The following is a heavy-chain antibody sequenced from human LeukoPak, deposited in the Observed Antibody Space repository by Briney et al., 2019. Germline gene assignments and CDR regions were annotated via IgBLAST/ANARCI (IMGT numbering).Heavy chain of an antibody. CDR1: GFTFSSYA. D-gene: IGHD6-13*01. V-gene: IGHV3-30*04. CDR3: ASLRISSSYAFDH. J-gene: IGHJ4*02. Sequence: GGSLRLSCAASGFTFSSYAMHWVRQAPGKGLEWVAVISYDGSNKYYADSVKGRFTISRDNSKNTLYLQMNSLRAEDTAVYYCASLRISSSYAFDHWGQGTLVTVSS. CDR2: ISYDGSNK.